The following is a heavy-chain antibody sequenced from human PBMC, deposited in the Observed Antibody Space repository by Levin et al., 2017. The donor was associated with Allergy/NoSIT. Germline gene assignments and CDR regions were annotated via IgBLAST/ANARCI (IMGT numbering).Heavy chain of an antibody. CDR3: ARAYGSGSSLYGMDV. J-gene: IGHJ6*02. CDR1: GYTFTGYY. CDR2: INPNSGGT. D-gene: IGHD3-10*01. Sequence: GESLKISCKASGYTFTGYYMHWVRQAPGQGLEWMGWINPNSGGTNYAQKFQGRVTMTRDTSISTAYMELSRLRSDDTAVYYCARAYGSGSSLYGMDVWGQGTTVTVSS. V-gene: IGHV1-2*02.